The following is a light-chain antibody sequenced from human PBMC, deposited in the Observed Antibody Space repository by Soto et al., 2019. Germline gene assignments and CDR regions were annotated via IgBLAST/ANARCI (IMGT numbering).Light chain of an antibody. V-gene: IGKV3-15*01. CDR2: GAS. CDR1: QSIGNN. CDR3: QHFNNWPPET. Sequence: EIVMTQSPATLAVSPGERATLSCRASQSIGNNLAWYQQRPGQAPRRLIYGASTRATGIPARFSGSGSGTEFTLTISSLQSGDFAVYYCQHFNNWPPETFGQGTKLEIK. J-gene: IGKJ2*01.